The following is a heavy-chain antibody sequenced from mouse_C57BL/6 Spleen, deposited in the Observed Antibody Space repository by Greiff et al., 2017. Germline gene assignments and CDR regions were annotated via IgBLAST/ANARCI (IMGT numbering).Heavy chain of an antibody. V-gene: IGHV1-81*01. CDR3: ARSNWEKRAWFAY. CDR1: GFTFTSYG. D-gene: IGHD4-1*01. CDR2: IYPRSGNT. J-gene: IGHJ3*01. Sequence: QVQLKESGAELARPGASVKLSCKASGFTFTSYGISWVKQRTGQGLEWIGEIYPRSGNTYYNEKFKGKATLTADKSSSTAYMELRSLTSEDSAVYFCARSNWEKRAWFAYWGQGTLVTVSA.